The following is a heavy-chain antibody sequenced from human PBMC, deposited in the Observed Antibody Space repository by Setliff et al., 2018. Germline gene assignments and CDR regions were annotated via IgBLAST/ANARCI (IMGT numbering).Heavy chain of an antibody. CDR3: ARGRMRGSCSGPSCTYDPFDI. Sequence: TSETLSLTCNVYGESFDTYYWSWIRQPPGKGLEWFGEINQSGSGDYNPSFKGRVTISVDTSKKQFSLILRSVTAADTAVYYCARGRMRGSCSGPSCTYDPFDIWGQGTPVTVSS. CDR1: GESFDTYY. V-gene: IGHV4-34*01. D-gene: IGHD2-2*01. J-gene: IGHJ3*02. CDR2: INQSGSG.